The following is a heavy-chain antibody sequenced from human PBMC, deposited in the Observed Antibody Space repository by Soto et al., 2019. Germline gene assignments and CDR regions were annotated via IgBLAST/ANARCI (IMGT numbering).Heavy chain of an antibody. D-gene: IGHD1-26*01. CDR3: AHFTVGGSYYDY. CDR1: GFTFSSYW. J-gene: IGHJ4*02. Sequence: GGSLRLSCAASGFTFSSYWMHWVRQAPGKGLVWVSRINSDGSSTSYADSVKGRFTISRDNAKNTLYLQMNSLRAEDTAVYYCAHFTVGGSYYDYWGQGTLVTVSS. V-gene: IGHV3-74*01. CDR2: INSDGSST.